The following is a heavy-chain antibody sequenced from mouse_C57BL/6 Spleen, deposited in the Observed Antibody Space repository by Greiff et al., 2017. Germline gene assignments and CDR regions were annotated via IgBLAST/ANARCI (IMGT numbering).Heavy chain of an antibody. Sequence: QVQLQQSGAELARPGASVKMSCKASGYTFTSYTMHWVKQRPGQGLEWIGYINPSSGYTKYNQKFKDKATLTADKSSRTAYMQLSSLTSEDSAVSYCASDYDYDCAMDYWGQGTSVTVSS. CDR1: GYTFTSYT. CDR2: INPSSGYT. D-gene: IGHD2-4*01. J-gene: IGHJ4*01. CDR3: ASDYDYDCAMDY. V-gene: IGHV1-4*01.